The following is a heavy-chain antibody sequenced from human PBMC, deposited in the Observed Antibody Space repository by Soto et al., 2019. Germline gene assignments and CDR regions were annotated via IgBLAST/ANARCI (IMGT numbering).Heavy chain of an antibody. J-gene: IGHJ6*02. CDR2: ISGSGRTI. CDR1: GLDFSSEV. CDR3: AKVGPSYYYGMDV. Sequence: GGSLRLSCAASGLDFSSEVMCWVRQAPGKGLEWVSSISGSGRTIYHADSMRGRFAISRDNSKNSLYLQLNNLRVDGTAVYYCAKVGPSYYYGMDVWGQGTTVTVSS. V-gene: IGHV3-23*01. D-gene: IGHD1-26*01.